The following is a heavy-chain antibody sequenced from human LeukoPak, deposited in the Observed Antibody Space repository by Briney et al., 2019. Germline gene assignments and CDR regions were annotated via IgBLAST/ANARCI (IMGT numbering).Heavy chain of an antibody. CDR3: ARDGRYFDWLSIFGYFDY. V-gene: IGHV3-30*04. D-gene: IGHD3-9*01. CDR1: GFTFSSYA. CDR2: ISYDGSNK. Sequence: GGSLRLSCAASGFTFSSYAMHWVRQAPGKGLEWVAVISYDGSNKYYADSVKGRFTISRDNSKNTLYLQMNSLRAEDTAVYYCARDGRYFDWLSIFGYFDYWGQGTLVTVPS. J-gene: IGHJ4*02.